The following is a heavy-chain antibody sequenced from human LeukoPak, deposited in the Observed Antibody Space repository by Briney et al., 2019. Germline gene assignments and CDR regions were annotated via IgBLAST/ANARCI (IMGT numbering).Heavy chain of an antibody. CDR1: GFTCSSYW. Sequence: GGSLRLSCAASGFTCSSYWMHWVRQVLGKGLVWVSRINSDGSSTSYADSVKGRFTISRDNAKNTLYLQMNSLRAEDTAVYYCARCEVGSWYDYFDYWGQGTLVTVSS. CDR2: INSDGSST. V-gene: IGHV3-74*01. D-gene: IGHD6-13*01. J-gene: IGHJ4*02. CDR3: ARCEVGSWYDYFDY.